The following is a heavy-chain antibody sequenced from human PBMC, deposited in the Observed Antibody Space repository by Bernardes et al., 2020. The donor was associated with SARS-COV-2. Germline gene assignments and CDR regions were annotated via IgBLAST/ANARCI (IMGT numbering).Heavy chain of an antibody. CDR1: GFTFSDYY. Sequence: GGSLRLSCAASGFTFSDYYMTWVRQAPGKGLEWVSFISTSGSTKNYADAVKGRFTISRDNAKNSLSLQMNSLRAEDTAAYYCARFPQGVTYKSGWFHGHYFYGRDVWGQGTTVTVSS. D-gene: IGHD6-19*01. CDR3: ARFPQGVTYKSGWFHGHYFYGRDV. CDR2: ISTSGSTK. V-gene: IGHV3-11*01. J-gene: IGHJ6*01.